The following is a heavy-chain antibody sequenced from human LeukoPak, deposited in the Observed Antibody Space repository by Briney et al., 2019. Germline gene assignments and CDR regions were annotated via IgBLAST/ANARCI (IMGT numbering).Heavy chain of an antibody. CDR2: INHSGST. V-gene: IGHV4-34*01. CDR3: ARECIAAAGTGADY. J-gene: IGHJ4*02. CDR1: GGSFSGYY. Sequence: SETLSLTCAVYGGSFSGYYWSWIRQPPGKGLEWIGEINHSGSTNYNPSLKSRVTISVDTSKNQFSLKLSSVTAADTAVYYCARECIAAAGTGADYWGQGTLVTVSS. D-gene: IGHD6-13*01.